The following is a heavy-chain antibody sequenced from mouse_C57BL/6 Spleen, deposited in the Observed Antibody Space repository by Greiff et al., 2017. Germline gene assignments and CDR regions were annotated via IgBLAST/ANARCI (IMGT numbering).Heavy chain of an antibody. D-gene: IGHD2-3*01. Sequence: EVQLQESGPGLAKPSQTLSLTCSVTGYSITSDYWNWSRKFPGNKLEYMGYISYSGSTYYKPSLKSRISITRDTSKNQYYLQLNSVTTEDTATYYCARSRDGYSWYFDVWGTGTTVTVSS. CDR3: ARSRDGYSWYFDV. J-gene: IGHJ1*03. CDR2: ISYSGST. CDR1: GYSITSDY. V-gene: IGHV3-8*01.